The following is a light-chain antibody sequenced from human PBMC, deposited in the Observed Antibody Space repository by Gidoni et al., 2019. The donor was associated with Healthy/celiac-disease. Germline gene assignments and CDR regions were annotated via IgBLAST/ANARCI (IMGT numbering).Light chain of an antibody. V-gene: IGKV1-33*01. CDR2: DAS. Sequence: DIQMTQSPSSLSASVGDRVTITCQASQDINNYLNWYQQKPVKAPKLLIYDASNLETGVPSRFSGSGSGTDFTFTISSLQPEDIATYYCQQYDNFPPTFGPGTKVDIK. CDR1: QDINNY. CDR3: QQYDNFPPT. J-gene: IGKJ3*01.